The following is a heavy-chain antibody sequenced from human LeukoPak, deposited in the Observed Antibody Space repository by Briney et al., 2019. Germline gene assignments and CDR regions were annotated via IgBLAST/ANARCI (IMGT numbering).Heavy chain of an antibody. CDR2: ISSDGSSK. J-gene: IGHJ4*02. CDR1: RFTFNNYA. CDR3: ARMTLAGLFDY. D-gene: IGHD1-14*01. Sequence: GGSLRLSCAASRFTFNNYAMHWVRQAPGKGLEWVAIISSDGSSKYYADSVKGRFTISRDNSKNTLFVQMNSLRAEDTAVYYCARMTLAGLFDYWGQGTLVTVSS. V-gene: IGHV3-30-3*01.